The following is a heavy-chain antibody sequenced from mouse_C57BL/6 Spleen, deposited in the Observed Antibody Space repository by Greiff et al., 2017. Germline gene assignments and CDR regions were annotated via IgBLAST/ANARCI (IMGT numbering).Heavy chain of an antibody. D-gene: IGHD2-1*01. CDR3: ARFGGGNYDFDY. J-gene: IGHJ2*01. V-gene: IGHV1-75*01. CDR2: IFPGSGST. CDR1: GYTFTDYY. Sequence: QVQLQQSGPELVKPGASVKISCKASGYTFTDYYVNWVKQRPGQGLEWIGWIFPGSGSTYYNEKFKGKATLTVDKSSSTAYMLLSSLTSEDSAVYFCARFGGGNYDFDYWGQGTTLTVSS.